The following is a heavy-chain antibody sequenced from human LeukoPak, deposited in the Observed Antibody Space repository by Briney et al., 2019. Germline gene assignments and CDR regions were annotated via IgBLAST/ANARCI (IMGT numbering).Heavy chain of an antibody. Sequence: GGSLRLSCAASGFTFSSYSMTWVRQAPGKGLEWVSTISGSGGSTYYADSVKGRFTISRDNSKNTLYLQMNSLRAGDSAVYYCAKDLTATVVTPFDYWGQGTLVTVSS. D-gene: IGHD4-23*01. CDR1: GFTFSSYS. CDR3: AKDLTATVVTPFDY. J-gene: IGHJ4*02. V-gene: IGHV3-23*01. CDR2: ISGSGGST.